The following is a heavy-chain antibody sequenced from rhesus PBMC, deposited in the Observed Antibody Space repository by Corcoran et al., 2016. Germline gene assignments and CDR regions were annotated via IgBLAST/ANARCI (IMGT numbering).Heavy chain of an antibody. CDR2: ISGSDGST. V-gene: IGHV4-173*01. J-gene: IGHJ4*01. CDR1: GGPIISNL. CDR3: SRGDTWTDFLY. D-gene: IGHD1-38*01. Sequence: QLQLQESGPGLVKPSDSLSLTCAVSGGPIISNLCSWLRQPPGKGLEWIGRISGSDGSTDYNPSLKSRVTISTDTSKTQFSLKLNSVTAADTAVYYCSRGDTWTDFLYWGQGVLVTVSS.